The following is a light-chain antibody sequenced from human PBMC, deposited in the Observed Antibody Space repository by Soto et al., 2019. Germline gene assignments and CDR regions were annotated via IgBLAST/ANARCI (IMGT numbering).Light chain of an antibody. Sequence: DIQMTQSPSSLSAFVGDRVTITCRASQAITSYLNWYQEKPGQAPKLLIYGAVILHSGVPSKFSGSGSGRDFPLTIKSIQPEEFANYSCLQTYRAPYTFGQGTRLEI. CDR2: GAV. CDR1: QAITSY. V-gene: IGKV1-39*01. J-gene: IGKJ2*01. CDR3: LQTYRAPYT.